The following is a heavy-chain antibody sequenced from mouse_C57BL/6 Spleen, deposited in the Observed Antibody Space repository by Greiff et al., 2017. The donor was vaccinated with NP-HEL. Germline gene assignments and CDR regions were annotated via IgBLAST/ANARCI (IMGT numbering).Heavy chain of an antibody. CDR3: ARGGWFPYYFDY. Sequence: EVQLQQSGPELVKPGASVKISCKASGYTFTDYYMNWVKQSHGKSLEWIGDINPNNGGTSYNQKFKGKATLTVDKSSSTAYMELRSLTSEDSAVYYCARGGWFPYYFDYWGQGTTLTVSS. D-gene: IGHD2-3*01. CDR1: GYTFTDYY. CDR2: INPNNGGT. V-gene: IGHV1-26*01. J-gene: IGHJ2*01.